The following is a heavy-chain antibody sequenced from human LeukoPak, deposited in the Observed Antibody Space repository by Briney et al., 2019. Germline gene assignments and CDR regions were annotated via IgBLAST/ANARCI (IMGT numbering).Heavy chain of an antibody. CDR3: AKDRRPTTVVTYPSD. J-gene: IGHJ4*02. V-gene: IGHV3-23*01. CDR2: LSGSGSNT. CDR1: GFTFSSYA. Sequence: PGGSLRLSCAASGFTFSSYAMSWVRQAPGKGLEWVSALSGSGSNTYHADSVKGRFTISRDNSKNTLYLQMNSLRAEDTAVYYCAKDRRPTTVVTYPSDWGQGTLVTVSS. D-gene: IGHD4-11*01.